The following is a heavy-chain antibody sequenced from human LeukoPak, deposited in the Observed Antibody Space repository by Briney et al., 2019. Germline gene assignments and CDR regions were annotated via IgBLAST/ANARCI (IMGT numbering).Heavy chain of an antibody. CDR1: GGNFRNYG. V-gene: IGHV1-69*13. Sequence: SVKVSCKASGGNFRNYGSHWVRQAPGQGLEWMGGMLPIFGTANYAQKFQGRVTITADESSNTASLDLSSLTSEDTAAYYCATDPNPYSSTSGYFDFWGQGTLVTVSS. CDR2: MLPIFGTA. D-gene: IGHD6-13*01. CDR3: ATDPNPYSSTSGYFDF. J-gene: IGHJ4*02.